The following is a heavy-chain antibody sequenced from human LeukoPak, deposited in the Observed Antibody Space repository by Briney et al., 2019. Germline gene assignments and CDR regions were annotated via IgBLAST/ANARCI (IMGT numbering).Heavy chain of an antibody. J-gene: IGHJ4*01. V-gene: IGHV3-7*01. CDR2: IRADGSGK. CDR3: ARDRGWQQFDY. Sequence: PGGSLRLSCAASGFTFSSYAMSWVRQAPGMGLERVANIRADGSGKYYVDSVRGRFSISRDNAKNSLYLELNSLRAEDTGVYFCARDRGWQQFDYWGQETLVTVSS. D-gene: IGHD3-10*01. CDR1: GFTFSSYA.